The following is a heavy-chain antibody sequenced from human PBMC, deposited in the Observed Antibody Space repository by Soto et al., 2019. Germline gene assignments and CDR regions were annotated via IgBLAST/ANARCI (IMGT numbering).Heavy chain of an antibody. Sequence: QVQLVQSGAEVKKPGSSVKVSCKASGGTFSSYAISWVRQAPGQGLEWMGGIIPISGTANYAQKFQGRVTITADESTSTAYMELSSLRSEDTAVYYCARSQGSSTSLEIYYYYYYGMEVWGHGTTVTVSS. CDR1: GGTFSSYA. CDR2: IIPISGTA. D-gene: IGHD2-2*01. J-gene: IGHJ6*02. V-gene: IGHV1-69*01. CDR3: ARSQGSSTSLEIYYYYYYGMEV.